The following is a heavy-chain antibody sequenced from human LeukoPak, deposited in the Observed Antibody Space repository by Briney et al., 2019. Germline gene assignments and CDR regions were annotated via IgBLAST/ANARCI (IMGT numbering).Heavy chain of an antibody. CDR1: GFSVVSYY. D-gene: IGHD3-22*01. Sequence: GGSLRLSCAASGFSVVSYYMNWVRQAPGKGLEWVSSISSSSSYIYYADSVKGRFTISRDNAKNSLYLQMNSLRAEDTAVYYCASQYYYDSSGYPSPTDYWGQGTLVTVSS. J-gene: IGHJ4*02. CDR3: ASQYYYDSSGYPSPTDY. V-gene: IGHV3-21*01. CDR2: ISSSSSYI.